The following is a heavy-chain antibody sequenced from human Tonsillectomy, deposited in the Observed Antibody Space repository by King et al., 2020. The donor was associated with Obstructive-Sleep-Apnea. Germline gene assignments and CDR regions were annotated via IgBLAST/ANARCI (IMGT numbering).Heavy chain of an antibody. CDR3: ARGSGAADVNWFDP. D-gene: IGHD6-13*01. V-gene: IGHV4-34*01. CDR2: INHSGST. CDR1: GGSFSDYY. Sequence: VQLQQWGAGLLRPSETLSLTCGVYGGSFSDYYWSWIRQPPGKGLEWIGEINHSGSTNYNPSLKSRVPISVDMSKNQFSLTLTSVTAADTAVYYCARGSGAADVNWFDPWGQGALVTVSS. J-gene: IGHJ5*02.